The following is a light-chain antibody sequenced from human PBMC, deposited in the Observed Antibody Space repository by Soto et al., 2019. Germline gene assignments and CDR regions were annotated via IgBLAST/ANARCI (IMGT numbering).Light chain of an antibody. J-gene: IGKJ1*01. CDR1: QSVSNNY. Sequence: EIVMTQSPATLSVSPGDRATLSCRASQSVSNNYLAWYQQKPGQAPRLLIYGASNRATGIPDRFSGSGSGTDFTLTISRLEPEDFAVYYCQQYGSSGTFGQGTKGDIK. V-gene: IGKV3-20*01. CDR2: GAS. CDR3: QQYGSSGT.